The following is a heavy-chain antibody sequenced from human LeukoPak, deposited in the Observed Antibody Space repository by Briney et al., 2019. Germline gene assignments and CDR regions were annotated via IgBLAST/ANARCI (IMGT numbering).Heavy chain of an antibody. CDR1: GFTFSSYG. Sequence: PGRSLRLSCAASGFTFSSYGMPWVRQAPGKGLEWVAVISYDGSNKYYADSVKGRFTISRDNSKNTLYLQMNSLRAEDTAVYYCAKSGGDSYGYVHAFDIWGQGTMVTVSS. V-gene: IGHV3-30*18. CDR3: AKSGGDSYGYVHAFDI. J-gene: IGHJ3*02. CDR2: ISYDGSNK. D-gene: IGHD5-18*01.